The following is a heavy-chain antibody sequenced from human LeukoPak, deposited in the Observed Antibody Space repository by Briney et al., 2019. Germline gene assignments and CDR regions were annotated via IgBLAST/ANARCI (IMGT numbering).Heavy chain of an antibody. Sequence: SQTLSLTCAISGDSVSSNSAAWNWIRQSPSRGLEWLGRTYYRSKWYYEYAVFVKSRITINPETSKNQFSLQLNSLTPEDTAVYYCARFSRDAFGIWGQGTMVSVSS. V-gene: IGHV6-1*01. D-gene: IGHD3-3*02. CDR1: GDSVSSNSAA. CDR3: ARFSRDAFGI. CDR2: TYYRSKWYY. J-gene: IGHJ3*02.